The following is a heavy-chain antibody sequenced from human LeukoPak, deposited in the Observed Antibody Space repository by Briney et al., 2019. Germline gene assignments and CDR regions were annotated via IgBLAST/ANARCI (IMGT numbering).Heavy chain of an antibody. Sequence: PGGSLRLSCAASGFTFSSYWMSWVRQAPGKGLGWVANIKQDGSEKYYVDSVKGRFTISRDNAKNSLYLQMNSLRAEDTAVYYCAREVGGSGAYYFDYWGQGTLVTVSS. J-gene: IGHJ4*02. CDR2: IKQDGSEK. CDR1: GFTFSSYW. CDR3: AREVGGSGAYYFDY. V-gene: IGHV3-7*01. D-gene: IGHD3-10*01.